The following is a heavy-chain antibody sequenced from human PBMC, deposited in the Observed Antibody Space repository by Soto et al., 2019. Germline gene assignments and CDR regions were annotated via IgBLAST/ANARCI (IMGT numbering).Heavy chain of an antibody. CDR3: ARCETIFGVVRPESYYYYGMDV. CDR2: IIPIFGTA. V-gene: IGHV1-69*01. CDR1: GGTFSSYA. Sequence: QVQLVQSGAEVKKPGSSVKVSCKASGGTFSSYAISWVRQAPGPGLEWMGGIIPIFGTANYAQKFQGRVTITADDTTSTADMSPSSLRAADTAVYYCARCETIFGVVRPESYYYYGMDVWGQGTTVTVSS. J-gene: IGHJ6*02. D-gene: IGHD3-3*01.